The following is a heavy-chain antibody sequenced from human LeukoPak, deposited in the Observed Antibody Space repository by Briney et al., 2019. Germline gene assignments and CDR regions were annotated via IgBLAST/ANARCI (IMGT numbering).Heavy chain of an antibody. CDR3: ARMVWFGELRIFDY. CDR2: IHPSGST. D-gene: IGHD3-10*01. Sequence: MSSETLSLTCAVSGGSISSGNWWSWVRQPPGKGLEWIGEIHPSGSTNYNPSLKSRVTISVDKSKNHFSLKLSSVTAADTAVYYCARMVWFGELRIFDYWGQGTLVTVSS. CDR1: GGSISSGNW. V-gene: IGHV4-4*02. J-gene: IGHJ4*02.